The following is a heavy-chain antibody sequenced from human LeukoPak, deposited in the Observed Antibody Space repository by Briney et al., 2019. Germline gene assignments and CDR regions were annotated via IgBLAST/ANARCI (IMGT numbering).Heavy chain of an antibody. Sequence: PSETLSLTCTVSGGSISSSSYYWGWIRQPPGKGLEWIGSIYYSGSTNYNPSLKSRFTIYVDTSRNPFSLKLSSVTAADTAVYYCARQGYCSSTSCYNRGFFDYWGQGTLVTVSS. V-gene: IGHV4-39*01. J-gene: IGHJ4*02. D-gene: IGHD2-2*01. CDR2: IYYSGST. CDR1: GGSISSSSYY. CDR3: ARQGYCSSTSCYNRGFFDY.